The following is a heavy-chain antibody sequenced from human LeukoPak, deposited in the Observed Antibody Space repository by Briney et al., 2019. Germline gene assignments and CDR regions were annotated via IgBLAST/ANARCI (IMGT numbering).Heavy chain of an antibody. Sequence: PSETLSLTCTVSGGSIGSSSYYWGWIRQPPGKGLEWIGSIYYSGSTYYNPSLKSRVTISVDTSKNQFSLKLSSVTAADTAVYYCASGRPVDPWGQGTLVTVSS. CDR2: IYYSGST. CDR1: GGSIGSSSYY. D-gene: IGHD6-6*01. CDR3: ASGRPVDP. V-gene: IGHV4-39*01. J-gene: IGHJ5*02.